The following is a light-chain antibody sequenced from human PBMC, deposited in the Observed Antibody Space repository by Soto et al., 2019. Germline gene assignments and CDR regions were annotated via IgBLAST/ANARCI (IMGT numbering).Light chain of an antibody. V-gene: IGLV2-14*01. Sequence: SVLTQPASLSGSPGQSITISCTGTSGDVGGYNYVSWYQQHPGKAPKLMIYEVRNRPSGVSTRFSGSKSGNTASLTISGLQAEDEADYYCSSLTGSTPLYVFGTGTKVTVL. CDR1: SGDVGGYNY. CDR3: SSLTGSTPLYV. CDR2: EVR. J-gene: IGLJ1*01.